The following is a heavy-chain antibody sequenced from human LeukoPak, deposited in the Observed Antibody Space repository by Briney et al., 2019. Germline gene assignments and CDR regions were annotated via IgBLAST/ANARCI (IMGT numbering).Heavy chain of an antibody. J-gene: IGHJ6*04. CDR1: GFTFGDYA. D-gene: IGHD5-12*01. Sequence: GGSLRLSCTASGFTFGDYAMSWVRQAPGKGLEWVGFIRSKAYGGTTEYAASVKGRFTISRDDSKSIAYLQMNSLKTEDTAVYYCTREREWLRCLDVWGKGTTVTISS. CDR2: IRSKAYGGTT. V-gene: IGHV3-49*04. CDR3: TREREWLRCLDV.